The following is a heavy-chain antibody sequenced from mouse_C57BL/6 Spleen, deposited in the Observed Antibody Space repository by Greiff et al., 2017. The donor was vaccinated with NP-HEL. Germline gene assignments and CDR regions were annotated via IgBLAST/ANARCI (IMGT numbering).Heavy chain of an antibody. J-gene: IGHJ2*01. CDR3: ARRGFDY. Sequence: EVKLVESGGGLVKPGGSLKLSCAASGFTFSSYAMSWVRQTPEKRLEWVATISAGGSYTYYPDNVKGRFTISRDNAKSNLYLQMSHLKSEDTAMYYCARRGFDYWGQGTTLTVSS. V-gene: IGHV5-4*03. CDR1: GFTFSSYA. CDR2: ISAGGSYT.